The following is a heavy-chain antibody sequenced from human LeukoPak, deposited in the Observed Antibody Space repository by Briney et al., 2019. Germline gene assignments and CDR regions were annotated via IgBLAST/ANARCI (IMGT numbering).Heavy chain of an antibody. V-gene: IGHV1-18*01. CDR2: ISVSTGNT. CDR3: ARPINPLFDS. CDR1: GYSFASYG. J-gene: IGHJ4*02. D-gene: IGHD5-12*01. Sequence: ASVKVSCKAFGYSFASYGMSWVRQAPGQRLEWLAWISVSTGNTQYAQKLQGRVTLTTDTSTSTAYMELRSLRSADTAVYYCARPINPLFDSWGQGTLVTVSS.